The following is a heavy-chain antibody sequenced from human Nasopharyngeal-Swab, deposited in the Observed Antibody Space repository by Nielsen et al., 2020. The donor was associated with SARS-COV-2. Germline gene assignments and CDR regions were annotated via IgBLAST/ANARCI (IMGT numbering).Heavy chain of an antibody. CDR3: ARESYDILTGPSYYYGMDV. V-gene: IGHV7-4-1*02. CDR1: GYTFTSYA. J-gene: IGHJ6*02. CDR2: INTNTGSP. Sequence: ASVKVSCKASGYTFTSYAMNWVRQAPGQGLEWMGWINTNTGSPTYAQGFTGRFVFSLDTSVSTAYLQISSLKAEDTAVYYCARESYDILTGPSYYYGMDVWGQGTTVTVSS. D-gene: IGHD3-9*01.